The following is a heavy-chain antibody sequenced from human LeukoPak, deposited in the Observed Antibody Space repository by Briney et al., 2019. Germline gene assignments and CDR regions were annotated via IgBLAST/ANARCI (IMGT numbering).Heavy chain of an antibody. Sequence: PSETLSLTCTVSGGSVSSGSYYWSWIRQPPGKGLEWIGYIYYSGSTNYNPSLKSRVTISVDTSKNQFSLKLSSVTAADTAVYYCASGGWLYFDYWGQGTLVTVSS. V-gene: IGHV4-61*01. CDR1: GGSVSSGSYY. CDR3: ASGGWLYFDY. D-gene: IGHD6-19*01. CDR2: IYYSGST. J-gene: IGHJ4*02.